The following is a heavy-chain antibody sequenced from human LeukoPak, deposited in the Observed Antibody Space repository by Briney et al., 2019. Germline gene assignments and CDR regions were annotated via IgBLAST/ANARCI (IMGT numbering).Heavy chain of an antibody. CDR3: AKDLWAAAGTPSGDY. J-gene: IGHJ4*02. V-gene: IGHV3-23*01. D-gene: IGHD6-13*01. CDR2: ISGSGGST. Sequence: PGGSLRLSCAASGFTFSSYAMSWVRQAPGKGLEWVSAISGSGGSTYYADSVKGRFTISRDNSKNTLHLQMNSLRAEDTAVYYCAKDLWAAAGTPSGDYWGQGTLVTVSS. CDR1: GFTFSSYA.